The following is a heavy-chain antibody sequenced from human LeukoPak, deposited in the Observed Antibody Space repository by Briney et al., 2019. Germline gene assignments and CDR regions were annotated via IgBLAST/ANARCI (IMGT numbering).Heavy chain of an antibody. V-gene: IGHV7-4-1*02. CDR3: ARWDYDSSGYALYYFDY. Sequence: VASVKVSCKASGYTFTGYYMHWVRQAPGQGLEWMGWINTCTGNPTYAQGFTGRFVFSLDTSVSTAYLQISSLKAEDTAVYYCARWDYDSSGYALYYFDYWGQGTLVTVSS. CDR1: GYTFTGYY. CDR2: INTCTGNP. D-gene: IGHD3-22*01. J-gene: IGHJ4*02.